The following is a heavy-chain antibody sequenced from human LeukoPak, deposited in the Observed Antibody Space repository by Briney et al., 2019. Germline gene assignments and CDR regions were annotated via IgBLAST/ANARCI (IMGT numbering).Heavy chain of an antibody. CDR3: VSSTGQQLIPYDY. CDR1: GINVSANY. D-gene: IGHD6-13*01. V-gene: IGHV3-66*02. J-gene: IGHJ4*02. Sequence: GSLRLSCATSGINVSANYMTWIRQAPGKGLEWVSLIYGAGAAYYAESVRGRFIISRDNSKNTLFLQMNSLRAEDTAVYYCVSSTGQQLIPYDYWGQGTHVAVSS. CDR2: IYGAGAA.